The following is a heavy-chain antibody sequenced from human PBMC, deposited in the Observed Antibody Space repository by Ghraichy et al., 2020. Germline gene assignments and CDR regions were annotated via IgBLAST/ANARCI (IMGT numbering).Heavy chain of an antibody. V-gene: IGHV3-23*01. J-gene: IGHJ6*02. CDR3: AKVFRTQRPRGGYYPYTMDV. CDR1: GFTFNTYA. D-gene: IGHD6-25*01. CDR2: LSASGDST. Sequence: ESLNISCAASGFTFNTYAMSWVRQAPGQGLEWVSTLSASGDSTYYADTVKGRFIISRDNSKYTLSLQMNSLRGDDTAVYFCAKVFRTQRPRGGYYPYTMDVWGQGTTVTVSS.